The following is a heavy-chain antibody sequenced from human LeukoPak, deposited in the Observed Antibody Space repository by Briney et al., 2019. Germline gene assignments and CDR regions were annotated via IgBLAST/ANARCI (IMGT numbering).Heavy chain of an antibody. CDR3: ARVSYYDSSGYSLRYYGMDV. D-gene: IGHD3-22*01. CDR1: GFTFSCFW. V-gene: IGHV3-7*01. J-gene: IGHJ6*02. Sequence: GGSLRLSCATSGFTFSCFWMSWVRQAPGKGLEWVANIKQDGSEKYYVDSVKGRFTISRDNAKNSLYLQMNSLRAEDTAMYYCARVSYYDSSGYSLRYYGMDVWGQGTTVTVSS. CDR2: IKQDGSEK.